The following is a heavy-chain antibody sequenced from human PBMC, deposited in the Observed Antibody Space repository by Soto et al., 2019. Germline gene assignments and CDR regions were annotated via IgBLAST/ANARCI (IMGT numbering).Heavy chain of an antibody. J-gene: IGHJ5*02. CDR2: ISAYDGNT. CDR1: GYTFNTYG. Sequence: QVQLVQSGAEVKKPGASVKVSCKASGYTFNTYGINWLRQAPGQGLEWMGWISAYDGNTKYAQKFQGRVTMTTETSTSTAYMELRSLRFDDTAVYYCARDLIAVRPVWFDPWGQGTLVTVSS. CDR3: ARDLIAVRPVWFDP. D-gene: IGHD6-6*01. V-gene: IGHV1-18*01.